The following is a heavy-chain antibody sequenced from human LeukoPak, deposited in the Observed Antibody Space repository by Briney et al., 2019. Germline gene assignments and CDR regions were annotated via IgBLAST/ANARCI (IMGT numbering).Heavy chain of an antibody. J-gene: IGHJ6*03. Sequence: SETVSLTCAVCGGFFSGYYWTWIRQTPEKELAGIGEISHTGSTKHNPPRKNGVSISLVKSKSQVSLKLTSVAGANTAVYYCARVKDYYESVTYHVSRYYFYYMDVWGKGNTVTVSS. CDR3: ARVKDYYESVTYHVSRYYFYYMDV. CDR1: GGFFSGYY. D-gene: IGHD3-10*01. CDR2: ISHTGST. V-gene: IGHV4-34*01.